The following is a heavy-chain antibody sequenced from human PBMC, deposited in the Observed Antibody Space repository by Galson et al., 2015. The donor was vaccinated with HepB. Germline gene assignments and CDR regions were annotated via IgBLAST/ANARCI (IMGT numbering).Heavy chain of an antibody. CDR1: GGSINTDHW. D-gene: IGHD1-14*01. CDR3: ARHLPLPPRHDYFNY. CDR2: AYHSGYV. Sequence: SETLSLTCAVSGGSINTDHWWSWVRQPPGKGLEWIGEAYHSGYVNYNPSLKSRVSISIDKSKNQFSLIVNSVTAADTAVYYCARHLPLPPRHDYFNYWGQGAQVTVSS. V-gene: IGHV4-4*02. J-gene: IGHJ4*02.